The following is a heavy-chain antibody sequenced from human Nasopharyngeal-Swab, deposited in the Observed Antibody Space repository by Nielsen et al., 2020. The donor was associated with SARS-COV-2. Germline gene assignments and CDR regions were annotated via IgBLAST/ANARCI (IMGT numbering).Heavy chain of an antibody. CDR2: ITSSSSTR. J-gene: IGHJ5*02. D-gene: IGHD2-21*01. CDR1: GFAFIDYS. CDR3: ARDVAGADSA. Sequence: GESLKISCAASGFAFIDYSMDWVRQAPGKGLEWVSYITSSSSTRYYADSVKGRFTISRDNAKNTLYLQMNNLRAEDTALYYCARDVAGADSAWGQGTLVTVSS. V-gene: IGHV3-48*04.